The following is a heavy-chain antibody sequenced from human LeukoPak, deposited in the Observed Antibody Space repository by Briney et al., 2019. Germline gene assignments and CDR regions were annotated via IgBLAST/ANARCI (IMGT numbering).Heavy chain of an antibody. CDR2: IYPGDSDT. D-gene: IGHD3-3*01. Sequence: GESLKISCKGSGYSFTSYWIGWVRQMPGKGLEWMGIIYPGDSDTRYSPSFQGQVTISADKSISTAYLQWSSLKASDTAMYYCARRYYDFWSGYYTEDASDIWGQGTMVTVSS. CDR1: GYSFTSYW. J-gene: IGHJ3*02. V-gene: IGHV5-51*01. CDR3: ARRYYDFWSGYYTEDASDI.